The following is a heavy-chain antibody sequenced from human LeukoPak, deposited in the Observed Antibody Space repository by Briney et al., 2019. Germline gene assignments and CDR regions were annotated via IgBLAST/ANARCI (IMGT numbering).Heavy chain of an antibody. V-gene: IGHV3-48*01. J-gene: IGHJ6*02. CDR2: ISSGSSTI. D-gene: IGHD2-15*01. CDR3: AREMYYCSGGSCYSWEYQYAMDV. CDR1: GFPFSSYS. Sequence: TGGSLRLSCAASGFPFSSYSMNWVRQAPGKGLEWVSYISSGSSTIYYADSVKGRFTISRDNAKKSLYLQMNGLRAEDTARYYCAREMYYCSGGSCYSWEYQYAMDVWGQGTTVTVSS.